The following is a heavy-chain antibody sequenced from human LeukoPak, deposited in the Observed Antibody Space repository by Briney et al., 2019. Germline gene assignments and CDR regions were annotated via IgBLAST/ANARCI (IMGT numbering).Heavy chain of an antibody. J-gene: IGHJ6*02. D-gene: IGHD3-22*01. CDR1: GYTFTSYG. CDR2: ISAYNGNA. CDR3: ARGYYDSSGYPSGMDV. Sequence: GASVKVSCKASGYTFTSYGISWVRQAPGQGLEWMGWISAYNGNANYAQKLQGRVTMTTDTSTSTAYMELRSLRSDDTAVYYCARGYYDSSGYPSGMDVWGQGTTVTVSS. V-gene: IGHV1-18*01.